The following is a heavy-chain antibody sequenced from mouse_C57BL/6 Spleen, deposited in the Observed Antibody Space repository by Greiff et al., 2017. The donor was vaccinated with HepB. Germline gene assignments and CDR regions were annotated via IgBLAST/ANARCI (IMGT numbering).Heavy chain of an antibody. CDR3: TPLLRGGDGYFDV. Sequence: QVQLQQSGAVLVRPGASVTLSCKASGYTFTDYEMHWVKQTPVHGLEWIGAIDPETGGTAYNQKFKGKAILSADKSSSTAYMELRSLTSEDSAVYYCTPLLRGGDGYFDVWGTGTTVTVSS. CDR1: GYTFTDYE. D-gene: IGHD1-1*01. J-gene: IGHJ1*03. CDR2: IDPETGGT. V-gene: IGHV1-15*01.